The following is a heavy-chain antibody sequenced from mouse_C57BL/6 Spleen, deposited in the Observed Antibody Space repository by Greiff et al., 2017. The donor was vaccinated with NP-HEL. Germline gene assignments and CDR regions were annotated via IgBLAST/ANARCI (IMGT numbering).Heavy chain of an antibody. Sequence: QVQLQQSGAELAKPGASVKLSCKASGYTFTSYWMHWVKQRPGQGLEWIGYINPSSGYTKYNQKFKDKATLTAYKSSSKAYMQLSSLTYEDSAVYYCARGVLRAMDYWGQGTSVTVSS. J-gene: IGHJ4*01. V-gene: IGHV1-7*01. CDR3: ARGVLRAMDY. CDR1: GYTFTSYW. CDR2: INPSSGYT. D-gene: IGHD1-1*01.